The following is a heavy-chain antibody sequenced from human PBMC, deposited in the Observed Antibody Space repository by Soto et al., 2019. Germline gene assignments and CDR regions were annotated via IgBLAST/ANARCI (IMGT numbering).Heavy chain of an antibody. D-gene: IGHD3-3*01. Sequence: ASVKVSCKASGYTFTGYYMHWVRQAPGQGLQWMGWINPNSGGTNYAQKVQDRVTMTRDTSISTAYMELSRLRSDDTAVYYCASELRFLEWLSNGMDVWGQGTKVTVS. CDR1: GYTFTGYY. J-gene: IGHJ6*02. CDR2: INPNSGGT. V-gene: IGHV1-2*02. CDR3: ASELRFLEWLSNGMDV.